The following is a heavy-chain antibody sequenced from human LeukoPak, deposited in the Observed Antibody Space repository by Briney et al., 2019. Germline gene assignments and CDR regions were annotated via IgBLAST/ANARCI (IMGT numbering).Heavy chain of an antibody. CDR3: ARFGTDWNSSGGTHVDFLDT. CDR2: ISYRGST. Sequence: SETLSLTCTVSGGSISSGSYYWGWIRQPPGKGLEWIGTISYRGSTYSNSSLKGRVTISVDTSKNQFSLKLSSVTAADTAVFYCARFGTDWNSSGGTHVDFLDTWGQGTMVTVSS. D-gene: IGHD1-7*01. CDR1: GGSISSGSYY. J-gene: IGHJ3*02. V-gene: IGHV4-39*01.